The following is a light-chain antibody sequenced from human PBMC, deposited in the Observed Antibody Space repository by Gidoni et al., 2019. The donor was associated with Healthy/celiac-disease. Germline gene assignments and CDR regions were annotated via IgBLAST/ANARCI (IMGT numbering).Light chain of an antibody. J-gene: IGKJ4*01. CDR3: QQYNSSPLT. V-gene: IGKV3-20*01. Sequence: EMASQHSPATLSLSPAERATLSCGASQRVSSSYLAWYQQKPGQPPRLPLYGASSRATGIPDRFRGSGSGTDFTLTSSSLEPEDFAVYYCQQYNSSPLTFGGGTKVEIK. CDR1: QRVSSSY. CDR2: GAS.